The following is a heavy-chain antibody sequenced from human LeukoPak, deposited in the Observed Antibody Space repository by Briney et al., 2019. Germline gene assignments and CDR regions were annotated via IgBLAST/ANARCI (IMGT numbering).Heavy chain of an antibody. V-gene: IGHV4-59*08. D-gene: IGHD3/OR15-3a*01. Sequence: PSETLSLTCTVSGGSISSYYWSWIRQPPGKGLEWIGYIYYSWSTNYNPSRKSRVTISVDTSKDQSSLKLRSVTAAGTAVYYCARQTGSGLFILPGGQGTLDTVSS. J-gene: IGHJ4*02. CDR2: IYYSWST. CDR1: GGSISSYY. CDR3: ARQTGSGLFILP.